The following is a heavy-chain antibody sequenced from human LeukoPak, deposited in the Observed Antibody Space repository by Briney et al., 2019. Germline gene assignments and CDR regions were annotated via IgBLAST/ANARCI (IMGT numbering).Heavy chain of an antibody. D-gene: IGHD6-25*01. CDR3: ARGRAAFGRNPFYFFDY. CDR1: GFTFSDYS. CDR2: INSADNVQ. Sequence: GGSLRLSCAASGFTFSDYSMNWVRQAPGKGPEWVAHINSADNVQYYTDSVRGRFTMSRDNAKDLLFLQMNSLRDDDTAVYYCARGRAAFGRNPFYFFDYWGQGNLVTVSS. J-gene: IGHJ4*02. V-gene: IGHV3-21*06.